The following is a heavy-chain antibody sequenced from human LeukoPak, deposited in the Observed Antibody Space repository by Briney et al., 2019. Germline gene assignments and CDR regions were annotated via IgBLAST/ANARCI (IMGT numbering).Heavy chain of an antibody. CDR3: ARLDYAGNPFDN. CDR2: IYPGDSDT. D-gene: IGHD4-23*01. V-gene: IGHV5-51*01. J-gene: IGHJ4*02. CDR1: GYSFISYR. Sequence: GESLKISCKVSGYSFISYRIGWGGQMPDKGLESLGMIYPGDSDTRYSPSFQGLVTLSVDKSVTTAYLQWSSLKASDTAIYYCARLDYAGNPFDNWGPGTLVTASS.